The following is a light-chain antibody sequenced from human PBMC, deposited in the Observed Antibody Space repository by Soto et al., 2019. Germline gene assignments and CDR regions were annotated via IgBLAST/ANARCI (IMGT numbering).Light chain of an antibody. CDR2: SNN. CDR1: SSNIGSNT. CDR3: AAWDDSLNVWV. J-gene: IGLJ3*02. Sequence: QSVLTQPPSASGTPGQRVTISCSGSSSNIGSNTVNWYQQLPGTAPKLLIYSNNQRPSGVPGRFSGSKSGTSASLAISVLQSEDEADYYCAAWDDSLNVWVFGGGTKLTVL. V-gene: IGLV1-44*01.